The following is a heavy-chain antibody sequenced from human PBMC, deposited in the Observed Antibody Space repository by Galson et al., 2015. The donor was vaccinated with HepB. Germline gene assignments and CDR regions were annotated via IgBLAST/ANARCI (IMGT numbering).Heavy chain of an antibody. CDR3: AKYRRRARGIFDY. V-gene: IGHV3-30*18. J-gene: IGHJ4*02. Sequence: SLRLSCAASGFTFSSYGMHWVRQAPGKGLEWVAVKSYDGSNKYYADSVKGRFTISRDNSKNTLYLQMNSLRAEDTAVYYCAKYRRRARGIFDYWGQGTLVTVSS. CDR1: GFTFSSYG. CDR2: KSYDGSNK. D-gene: IGHD1-26*01.